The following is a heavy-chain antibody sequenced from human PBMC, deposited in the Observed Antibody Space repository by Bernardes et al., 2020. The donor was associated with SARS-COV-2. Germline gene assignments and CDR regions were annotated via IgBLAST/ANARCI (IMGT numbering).Heavy chain of an antibody. J-gene: IGHJ6*02. CDR1: GFTFSSHA. V-gene: IGHV3-74*01. Sequence: GGSLRLSCAASGFTFSSHAMSWVRQAPGKGLEWVSHINGDGSNTNYADSVKGRFTISRDNAKNTLYLQMNSLRAEDTAVYYCARDYYYRMDVWGQGTTVTVSS. CDR3: ARDYYYRMDV. CDR2: INGDGSNT.